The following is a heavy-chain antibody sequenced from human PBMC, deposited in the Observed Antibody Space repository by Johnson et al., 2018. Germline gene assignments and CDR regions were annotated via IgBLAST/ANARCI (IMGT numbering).Heavy chain of an antibody. J-gene: IGHJ6*02. CDR1: GFTFGDYA. CDR2: IRSKAYGGTT. D-gene: IGHD4-11*01. Sequence: VQLVQSGGGLVKPGRSLRLSCTASGFTFGDYAMSWFRQAPGKGLEWVGFIRSKAYGGTTAYAASVKGRFTISRDDSKSIAYLEMNRLKTEDTAGYYCTRDNGLNDYSNYDYYDYGMDVWGQGTTVTGAS. CDR3: TRDNGLNDYSNYDYYDYGMDV. V-gene: IGHV3-49*05.